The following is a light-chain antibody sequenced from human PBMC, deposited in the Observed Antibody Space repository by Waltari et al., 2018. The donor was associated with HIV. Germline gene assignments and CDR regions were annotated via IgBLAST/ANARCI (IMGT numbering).Light chain of an antibody. CDR3: QQADGLPWT. J-gene: IGKJ1*01. CDR1: QAISSW. V-gene: IGKV1-12*01. Sequence: DIQMTQSPFFVSASVGDRVTITCRASQAISSWLTWYQQRPGAAPTRFSGSRSGTNFTLTISSLQPEDFATYYCQQADGLPWTFGQGTKVEMK.